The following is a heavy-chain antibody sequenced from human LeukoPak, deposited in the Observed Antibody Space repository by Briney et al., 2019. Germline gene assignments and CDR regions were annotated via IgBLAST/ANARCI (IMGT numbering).Heavy chain of an antibody. CDR3: ARKQVVVAALDYFDY. D-gene: IGHD2-15*01. Sequence: SETLSLTCTVSGGSISSYYWSWIRQPAGKGLEWIGRIYTSGSTNYNPSLKSRVTMSVDTSKNQFSLKLSSVTAADTAVYYCARKQVVVAALDYFDYWGQGTLVTVSS. CDR1: GGSISSYY. J-gene: IGHJ4*02. V-gene: IGHV4-4*07. CDR2: IYTSGST.